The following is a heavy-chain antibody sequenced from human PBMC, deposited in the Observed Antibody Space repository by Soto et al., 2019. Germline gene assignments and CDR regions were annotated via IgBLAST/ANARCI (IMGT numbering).Heavy chain of an antibody. V-gene: IGHV1-46*01. CDR2: INPSGCST. CDR1: GYTFTSYY. Sequence: ASVKVSCKASGYTFTSYYMHWVRQAPGQGLEWMGIINPSGCSTSYAQKFQGRVTMTRDTSTSTVYMELSSLRSEDTAVYYCARSEYCSSTSCFRLYGMDVWGQGTTVTVSS. J-gene: IGHJ6*02. CDR3: ARSEYCSSTSCFRLYGMDV. D-gene: IGHD2-2*01.